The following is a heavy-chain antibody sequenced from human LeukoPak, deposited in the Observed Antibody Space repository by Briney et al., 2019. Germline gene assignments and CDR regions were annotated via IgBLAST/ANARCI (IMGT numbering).Heavy chain of an antibody. D-gene: IGHD4-17*01. J-gene: IGHJ4*02. CDR3: ARDTPSGDYCDY. CDR2: IYSGGST. Sequence: GGSLRLSCAASGFTVSSNYMSWVRQAPGKGLEWVSVIYSGGSTYYADSVKGRFTISRDNSKNTLYLQMNSLRAEDTAVYYCARDTPSGDYCDYWGQGTLVTVSS. V-gene: IGHV3-66*01. CDR1: GFTVSSNY.